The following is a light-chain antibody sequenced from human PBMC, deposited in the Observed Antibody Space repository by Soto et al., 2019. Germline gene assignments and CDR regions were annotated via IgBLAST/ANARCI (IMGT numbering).Light chain of an antibody. CDR3: QQYNYWST. CDR1: QRVSTN. Sequence: EIVMTQSPATLSVSPGERATLSCRASQRVSTNIAWYQQKPGQAPRLLIYGASTRATGVPARFTGSESGTEFTLTISSLQSEDFAVYYCQQYNYWSTFGQGTKLEI. V-gene: IGKV3-15*01. J-gene: IGKJ2*01. CDR2: GAS.